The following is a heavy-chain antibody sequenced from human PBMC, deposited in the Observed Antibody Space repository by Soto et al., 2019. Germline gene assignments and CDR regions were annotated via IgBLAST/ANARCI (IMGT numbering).Heavy chain of an antibody. D-gene: IGHD1-1*01. CDR3: AAWAERPRNAFDI. CDR2: ISSSSSTI. J-gene: IGHJ3*02. V-gene: IGHV3-48*02. CDR1: GFTFSSYS. Sequence: EVQLVESGGGLVQPGGSLRLSCAASGFTFSSYSMNWVRQAPGKGLEWVSYISSSSSTIYYADSVKGRFTISRDNAKNPLYLQMNSLRDEDTAVYYCAAWAERPRNAFDIWGQGTMVTVSS.